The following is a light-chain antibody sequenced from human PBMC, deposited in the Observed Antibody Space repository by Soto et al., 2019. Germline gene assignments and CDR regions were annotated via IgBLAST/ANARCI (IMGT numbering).Light chain of an antibody. CDR3: QSYDRSLSGSF. Sequence: QSVLTHPPSVSGAPGQRVTISCIGGSSNIGAGYEAHWYQQLPGTVPKLLIYRHTYRPSGVPDRFSGSRSATSASLTITGLQAEDEADYYCQSYDRSLSGSFFGTGTKLTVL. V-gene: IGLV1-40*01. CDR1: SSNIGAGYE. J-gene: IGLJ1*01. CDR2: RHT.